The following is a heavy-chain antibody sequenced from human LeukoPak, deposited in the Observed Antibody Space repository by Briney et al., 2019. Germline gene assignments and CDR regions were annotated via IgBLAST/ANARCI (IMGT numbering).Heavy chain of an antibody. J-gene: IGHJ4*02. CDR1: GFTFGSYS. CDR2: ISSSSSYI. CDR3: ARDRTIPPAQIDY. V-gene: IGHV3-21*01. Sequence: GGSLRLSCAASGFTFGSYSMNWVRQAPGKGLEWGSSISSSSSYIYYADSVKGRFTISRDNVKNSLYLQMNSLKAEDTAVYYCARDRTIPPAQIDYWGQGTLVTVSS.